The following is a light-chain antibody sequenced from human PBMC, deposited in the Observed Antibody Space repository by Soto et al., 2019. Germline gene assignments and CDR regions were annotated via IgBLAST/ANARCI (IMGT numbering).Light chain of an antibody. J-gene: IGKJ3*01. V-gene: IGKV4-1*01. CDR1: QSVLYSSNNKNH. CDR2: WAS. Sequence: DIVMTQSPDSLAVSLGERATINCKSSQSVLYSSNNKNHLAWYQQKPGHPPKLLIYWASTRESGVPDRFSGSGCGTDFTLTISSLQADDVAVYYCQQYYSTPPVTFGHGTKVDIK. CDR3: QQYYSTPPVT.